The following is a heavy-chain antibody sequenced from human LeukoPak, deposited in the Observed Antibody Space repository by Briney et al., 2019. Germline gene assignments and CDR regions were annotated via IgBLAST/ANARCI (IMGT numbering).Heavy chain of an antibody. CDR2: ISAYNGNT. J-gene: IGHJ4*02. D-gene: IGHD3-9*01. CDR1: GYTFTGYY. CDR3: ARGSLYYDILTGYSPTYYFDY. Sequence: ASVKVSCKASGYTFTGYYMHWVRQAPGQGLEWMGWISAYNGNTNYAQKLQGRVTMTTDTSTSTAYMELRSLRSDDTAVYYCARGSLYYDILTGYSPTYYFDYWGQGTLVTVSS. V-gene: IGHV1-18*04.